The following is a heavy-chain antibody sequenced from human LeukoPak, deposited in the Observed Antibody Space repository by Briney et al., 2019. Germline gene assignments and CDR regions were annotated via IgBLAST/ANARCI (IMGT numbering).Heavy chain of an antibody. Sequence: GGSLRLSCAASGFTFSSYGMHWVRQAPGKGLEWVAFIRYDGSNKYYADSVKGRFTISGDNSKNTLYLQMNSLRAEDTAVYYCAKAPSGAGYSNYYMDVWGKGTTVTVSS. CDR1: GFTFSSYG. D-gene: IGHD5-24*01. CDR2: IRYDGSNK. V-gene: IGHV3-30*02. CDR3: AKAPSGAGYSNYYMDV. J-gene: IGHJ6*03.